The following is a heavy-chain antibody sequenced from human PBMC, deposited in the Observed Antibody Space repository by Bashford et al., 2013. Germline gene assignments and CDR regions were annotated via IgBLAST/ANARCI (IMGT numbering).Heavy chain of an antibody. V-gene: IGHV3-33*01. Sequence: GSLRLSCVASGFTFSSYGMHWVRQAPGKGLEWVAVIWYDGNNKYYADSVKGRFTISRDNSKNTLYLQMNSLRAEDTAVYYCARESSSSWYEVITRQRGSAFDIWAKGQWSPSPQ. CDR2: IWYDGNNK. CDR3: ARESSSSWYEVITRQRGSAFDI. CDR1: GFTFSSYG. D-gene: IGHD6-13*01. J-gene: IGHJ3*02.